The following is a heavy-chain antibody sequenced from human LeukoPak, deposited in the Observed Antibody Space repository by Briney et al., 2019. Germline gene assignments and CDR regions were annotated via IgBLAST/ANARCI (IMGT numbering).Heavy chain of an antibody. D-gene: IGHD2-15*01. CDR2: IFTGEPRN. J-gene: IGHJ6*02. V-gene: IGHV5-51*01. Sequence: GKSQQNSCKTLGYIFADHWSDWVRLVPAKGQERLGIIFTGEPRNTYSPSFESHAIISADYYIRTAYLQWSSLKPSDTAMYFCARHGIRGCSCGRCFTSFLYYGLDVWGQGSTVTVSS. CDR1: GYIFADHW. CDR3: ARHGIRGCSCGRCFTSFLYYGLDV.